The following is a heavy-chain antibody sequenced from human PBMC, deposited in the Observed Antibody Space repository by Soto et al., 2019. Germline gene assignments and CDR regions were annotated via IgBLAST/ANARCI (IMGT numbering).Heavy chain of an antibody. J-gene: IGHJ6*02. CDR2: ISAYNGNT. Sequence: ASVKVSCKASGYTFTSYGISWVRQAPGQGLEWMGWISAYNGNTNYAQKLQGRVTMTTDTSTSTAYMELRSLRSDDTAVYYCARHPKERSYYYYYGMDVWGQGTTVTVSS. V-gene: IGHV1-18*01. CDR3: ARHPKERSYYYYYGMDV. CDR1: GYTFTSYG.